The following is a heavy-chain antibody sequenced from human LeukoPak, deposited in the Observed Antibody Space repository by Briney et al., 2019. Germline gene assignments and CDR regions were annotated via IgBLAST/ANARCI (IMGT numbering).Heavy chain of an antibody. J-gene: IGHJ4*02. CDR1: GFTFSSYS. Sequence: GGSLRLSCAASGFTFSSYSMNWVRQAPGKGLEWVSSISSSSSYIYYADSVKGRFTISRDNAKNSLYLQMNSLRAEDTAVYYCARGHDYSNYVGGWVDYWGQGTLVTVSS. D-gene: IGHD4-11*01. CDR2: ISSSSSYI. V-gene: IGHV3-21*01. CDR3: ARGHDYSNYVGGWVDY.